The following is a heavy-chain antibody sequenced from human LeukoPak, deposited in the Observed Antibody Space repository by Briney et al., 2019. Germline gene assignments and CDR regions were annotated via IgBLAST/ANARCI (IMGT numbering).Heavy chain of an antibody. CDR2: INPGNGIT. J-gene: IGHJ4*02. CDR3: TLYNY. V-gene: IGHV1-3*03. D-gene: IGHD2-2*02. CDR1: GYTFTNHD. Sequence: GAXVKVSCKASGYTFTNHDMHWVRQAPGQRLEWMGWINPGNGITKYSQEFQDRGTITRDTSASTVYMELSSLTSEDMAIYYCTLYNYWGQGTLVTVSS.